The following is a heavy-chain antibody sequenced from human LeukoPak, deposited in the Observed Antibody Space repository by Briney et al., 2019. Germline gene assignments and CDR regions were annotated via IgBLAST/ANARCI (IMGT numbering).Heavy chain of an antibody. CDR1: GFTFSSYW. D-gene: IGHD5-24*01. Sequence: GGSLRLSCAASGFTFSSYWMSWVRQAPGKGLEWVANIKQDGSEKYYVDSVKGRFTISRDNAKNSLYLQMNSLRAEDTAVYCCARVSGEMATDSWFDPWGQGTLVTVSS. CDR3: ARVSGEMATDSWFDP. J-gene: IGHJ5*02. V-gene: IGHV3-7*01. CDR2: IKQDGSEK.